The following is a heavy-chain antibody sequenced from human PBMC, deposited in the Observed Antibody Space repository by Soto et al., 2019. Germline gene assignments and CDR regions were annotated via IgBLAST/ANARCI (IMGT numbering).Heavy chain of an antibody. CDR2: ISGSGGST. D-gene: IGHD3-16*02. CDR1: GFTFSSYA. J-gene: IGHJ6*02. V-gene: IGHV3-23*01. CDR3: AKDSSARLGELSPYSYYYGMDV. Sequence: QPGGSLRLSCAASGFTFSSYAMSWVRQAPGKGLEWVSAISGSGGSTYYADSVKGRFTISRDNSKNTLYLQMNSLRAEDTAVYYCAKDSSARLGELSPYSYYYGMDVWGQGTTVTVSS.